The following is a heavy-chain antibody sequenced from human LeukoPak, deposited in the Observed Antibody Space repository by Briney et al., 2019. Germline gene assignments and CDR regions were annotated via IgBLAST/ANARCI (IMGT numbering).Heavy chain of an antibody. V-gene: IGHV5-51*01. CDR1: GYSFTSYW. CDR3: ARRVGCRSWFFDY. D-gene: IGHD6-13*01. Sequence: GESLKISCKGSGYSFTSYWIAWVRQMPGKGLEWMGIIYPGDSDTRYSPSFQGQVTIPADKSISTAYLQWSSLKASDTGMYYCARRVGCRSWFFDYWGQGTLVTVSS. J-gene: IGHJ4*02. CDR2: IYPGDSDT.